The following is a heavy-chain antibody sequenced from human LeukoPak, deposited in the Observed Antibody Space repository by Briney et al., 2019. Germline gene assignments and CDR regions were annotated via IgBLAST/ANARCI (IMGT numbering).Heavy chain of an antibody. Sequence: AGGPLRLSCAASGFTFSSYWMSWVRQAPGKGLEWVANIKQDGSEKYYVDSVKGRFTISRDNAKNSLYLQMNSLRAEDTAVYYCAREGQAAGLPYYYYYYMDVWGKGTTVTISS. CDR2: IKQDGSEK. J-gene: IGHJ6*03. CDR3: AREGQAAGLPYYYYYYMDV. CDR1: GFTFSSYW. D-gene: IGHD6-13*01. V-gene: IGHV3-7*01.